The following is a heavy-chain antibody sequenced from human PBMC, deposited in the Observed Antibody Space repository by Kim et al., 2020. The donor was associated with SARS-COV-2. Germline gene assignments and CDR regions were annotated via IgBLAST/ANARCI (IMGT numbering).Heavy chain of an antibody. V-gene: IGHV3-23*01. CDR1: GFTFSSYA. CDR3: AKDDSWFGEGHFDF. J-gene: IGHJ4*02. D-gene: IGHD3-10*01. CDR2: ISGSGGGT. Sequence: GGSLRLSCAASGFTFSSYAMSWVRQAPGKGLEWVSAISGSGGGTYYADSVKGRFTISRDNSKSTLYLQMKSLRAEDTAVYYCAKDDSWFGEGHFDFWGQGTLVTVSS.